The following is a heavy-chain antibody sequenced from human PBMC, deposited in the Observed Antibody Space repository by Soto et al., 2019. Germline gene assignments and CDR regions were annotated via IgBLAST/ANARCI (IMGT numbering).Heavy chain of an antibody. CDR1: GFTFSSYG. CDR3: AKHLQNGDSSGYYYDPYFDY. Sequence: QVQLVESGGGVVQPGRSLRLSCAASGFTFSSYGMHWVRQAPGKGLEWVAVISYDGSNKYYADSVKGRFTISRDNSKNTLYLQMNSLRAEDTAVYYCAKHLQNGDSSGYYYDPYFDYWGQGTLVTVSS. V-gene: IGHV3-30*18. D-gene: IGHD3-22*01. J-gene: IGHJ4*02. CDR2: ISYDGSNK.